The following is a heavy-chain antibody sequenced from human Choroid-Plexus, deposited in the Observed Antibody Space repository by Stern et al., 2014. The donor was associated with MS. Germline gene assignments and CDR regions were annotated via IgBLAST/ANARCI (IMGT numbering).Heavy chain of an antibody. CDR3: AKDRQYLTYFFDH. J-gene: IGHJ5*02. CDR1: GFTFGSCA. V-gene: IGHV3-30*18. CDR2: VSYDGSNK. Sequence: VQLVDAGGGVVEPGRPLRLSCVASGFTFGSCAMHWVRPAPGKGLEWVAGVSYDGSNKYYADSVKGRFTISRDNSQNTLYMQMSSLRPEDTAVYYCAKDRQYLTYFFDHWGQGSLVTVSS. D-gene: IGHD2/OR15-2a*01.